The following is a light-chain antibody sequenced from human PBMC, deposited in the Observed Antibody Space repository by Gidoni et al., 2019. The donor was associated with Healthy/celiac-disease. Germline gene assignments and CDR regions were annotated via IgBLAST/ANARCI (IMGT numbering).Light chain of an antibody. Sequence: QSALPQPASVSGSPGPSITISCTGTSSDVGGYNYVSWSQQHPGKAPKLMIYEVSNRPSGVSNRFSGSKSGNTAPLTISGLQAEDEADYYCSSYTSSSTGVFGGGTKLTVL. CDR3: SSYTSSSTGV. CDR1: SSDVGGYNY. V-gene: IGLV2-14*01. CDR2: EVS. J-gene: IGLJ3*02.